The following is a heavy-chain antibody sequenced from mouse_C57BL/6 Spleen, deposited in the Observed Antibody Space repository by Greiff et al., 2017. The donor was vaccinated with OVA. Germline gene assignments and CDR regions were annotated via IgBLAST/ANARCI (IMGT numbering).Heavy chain of an antibody. V-gene: IGHV1-66*01. Sequence: QVQLKQSGPELVKPGASVKISCKASGYSFTSYYIHWVKQRPGQGLEWIGWIYPGSGNTKYNEKFKGKAKLTAVTSASTAYMELSSLTNEDSAVYYCLLWLRRGDFDYWGQGTTLTVSS. CDR1: GYSFTSYY. CDR3: LLWLRRGDFDY. D-gene: IGHD2-9*01. J-gene: IGHJ2*01. CDR2: IYPGSGNT.